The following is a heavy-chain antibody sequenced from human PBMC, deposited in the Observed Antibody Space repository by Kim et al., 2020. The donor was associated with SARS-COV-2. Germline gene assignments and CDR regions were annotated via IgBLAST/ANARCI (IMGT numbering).Heavy chain of an antibody. CDR2: IIPIYGTA. D-gene: IGHD6-19*01. V-gene: IGHV1-69*13. CDR1: GGTFSSYA. CDR3: ARDVRGYSSGWTPSEY. J-gene: IGHJ4*02. Sequence: SVKVSCKASGGTFSSYAISWVRQAPGQGLEWMGGIIPIYGTANYAQKFQGRVTITADESTSTAYMELSSLRSEDTAVYYCARDVRGYSSGWTPSEYWGQGTLVTVSS.